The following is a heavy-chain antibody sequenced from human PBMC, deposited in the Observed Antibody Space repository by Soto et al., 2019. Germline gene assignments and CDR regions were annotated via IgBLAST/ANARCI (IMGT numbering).Heavy chain of an antibody. CDR2: IYYSGTT. CDR3: ARHGLYAKPFDY. V-gene: IGHV4-59*08. CDR1: GGSISNYY. Sequence: SETLSLTCTVSGGSISNYYWSWVRQPPGKGLECIGYIYYSGTTNYNPSLKSRVTISVDTSKNQFSPKLSSVTAADTAVYYCARHGLYAKPFDYWGQGTLVTVSS. J-gene: IGHJ4*02. D-gene: IGHD2-2*01.